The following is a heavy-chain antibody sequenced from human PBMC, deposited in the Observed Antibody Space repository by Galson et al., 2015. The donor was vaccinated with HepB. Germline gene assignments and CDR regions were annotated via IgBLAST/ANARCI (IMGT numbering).Heavy chain of an antibody. Sequence: SVKVSCKASGYTFTNHPMHWMRQAPGQSLEWMGWINTGNGDTGYPQKFQGRVTITRDTSARTAYMEVSSLRFEDTAVYYCARVCPKTVCKDFDSWGQGTLVTVSS. J-gene: IGHJ4*02. V-gene: IGHV1-3*04. D-gene: IGHD2-21*02. CDR1: GYTFTNHP. CDR3: ARVCPKTVCKDFDS. CDR2: INTGNGDT.